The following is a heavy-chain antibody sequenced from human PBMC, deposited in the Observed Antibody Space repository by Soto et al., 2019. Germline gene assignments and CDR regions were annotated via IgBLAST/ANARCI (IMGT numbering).Heavy chain of an antibody. D-gene: IGHD1-20*01. CDR2: ISYDGSEK. V-gene: IGHV3-30-3*01. J-gene: IGHJ4*02. CDR3: ARDLPNNWNFEY. Sequence: QVQLVESGGGVVQPGRSLILSCAASGFTFRNYAMHWVRQAPGKGLQWVAVISYDGSEKFYADSVKGRFTISRDNSKNTLYLHVNSLRAEDTAVYYCARDLPNNWNFEYWGQGTLVTVSS. CDR1: GFTFRNYA.